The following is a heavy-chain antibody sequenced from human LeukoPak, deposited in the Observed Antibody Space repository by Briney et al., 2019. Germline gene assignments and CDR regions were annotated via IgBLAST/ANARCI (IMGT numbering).Heavy chain of an antibody. CDR1: GGSITSSSYY. J-gene: IGHJ4*02. Sequence: PSETLSLTCTVSGGSITSSSYYWVWIRQPPGKGLDWIGSIYYSGSTYYNPSLKSRVTISVDTSKNQFSLKLSSVTAADTAVYYCARAYYGSGSYFDYWGQGTLVTVSS. D-gene: IGHD3-10*01. V-gene: IGHV4-39*01. CDR3: ARAYYGSGSYFDY. CDR2: IYYSGST.